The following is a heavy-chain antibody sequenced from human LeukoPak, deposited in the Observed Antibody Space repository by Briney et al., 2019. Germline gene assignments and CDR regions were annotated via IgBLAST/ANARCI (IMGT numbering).Heavy chain of an antibody. Sequence: PGRSLRLSCAASGFTFSSYGIHWVRQAPGKGLEWVAVIWYDRSNKYYADSVKGRFTISRDNSKNTLCLQMNSLRAEDTAVYYCARRSPCRYCSSTSGHWFDPWGQGTLVTVSS. CDR3: ARRSPCRYCSSTSGHWFDP. CDR2: IWYDRSNK. D-gene: IGHD2-2*01. J-gene: IGHJ5*02. V-gene: IGHV3-33*01. CDR1: GFTFSSYG.